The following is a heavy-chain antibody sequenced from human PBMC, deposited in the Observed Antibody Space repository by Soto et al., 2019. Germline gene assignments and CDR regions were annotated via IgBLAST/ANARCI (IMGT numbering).Heavy chain of an antibody. CDR1: GFTFSSYA. J-gene: IGHJ6*02. D-gene: IGHD1-1*01. CDR3: AKGGRGTTGTLDYYYYGMDV. V-gene: IGHV3-23*01. Sequence: PGGSLRLSCAASGFTFSSYAMSWVRQAPGKGLEWVSGISGSGGTTYYADSVKGRFTISRDNSKNMLYLQMNSLRAEDTAVYYFAKGGRGTTGTLDYYYYGMDVWGQGTTVTVSS. CDR2: ISGSGGTT.